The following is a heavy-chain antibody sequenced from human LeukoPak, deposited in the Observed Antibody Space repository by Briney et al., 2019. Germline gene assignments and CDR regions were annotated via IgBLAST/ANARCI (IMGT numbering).Heavy chain of an antibody. D-gene: IGHD6-13*01. CDR2: IYYSGST. CDR1: GGAISSDY. Sequence: SETLSLTCSVSGGAISSDYWAWIRQPPGKGLEWIGYIYYSGSTNYNPSLKSRVTISVDTSKNQFSLKLSSVTAADTAVYYCARDGAAAGSYYFDYWGQGTLVTVSS. J-gene: IGHJ4*02. V-gene: IGHV4-59*01. CDR3: ARDGAAAGSYYFDY.